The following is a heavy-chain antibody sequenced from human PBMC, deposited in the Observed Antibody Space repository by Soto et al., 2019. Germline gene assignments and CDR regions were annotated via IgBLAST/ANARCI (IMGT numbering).Heavy chain of an antibody. CDR1: GFTFGGYA. CDR2: IRSKAYGGTT. CDR3: TRDSVATNYYFDY. V-gene: IGHV3-49*04. J-gene: IGHJ4*02. D-gene: IGHD7-27*01. Sequence: PGGSLRLFCTASGFTFGGYAMSWVRQAPGKGLEWVGFIRSKAYGGTTEYAASVKGRFTISRDDSKSIAYLQMNSLKTEDTAVYYCTRDSVATNYYFDYWGQGTLVTVSS.